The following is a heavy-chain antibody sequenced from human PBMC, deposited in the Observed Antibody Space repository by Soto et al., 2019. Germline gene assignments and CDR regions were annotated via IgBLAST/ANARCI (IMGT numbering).Heavy chain of an antibody. J-gene: IGHJ4*02. CDR1: GFTFSSYG. CDR3: ARDREQWLVLSYFDY. Sequence: GGSLRLSCAASGFTFSSYGMHWVRQAPGKGLEWVAVIWYDGSNKYYADSVKGRFTISRDNSKNTLYLQMNSLRAEDTAVYYCARDREQWLVLSYFDYWGQGALVTVSS. V-gene: IGHV3-33*01. CDR2: IWYDGSNK. D-gene: IGHD6-19*01.